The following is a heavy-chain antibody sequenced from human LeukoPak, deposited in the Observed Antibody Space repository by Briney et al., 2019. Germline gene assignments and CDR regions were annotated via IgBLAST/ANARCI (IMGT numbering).Heavy chain of an antibody. Sequence: APVKVSCKASGYTFTSYGISWVRQAPGQGLEWMGWISAYNGNTNYAQKLQGRVTMTTDTSTSTAYMELRSLRSDDTAVYYCARDGRRYYYGSGSSYWYYFDYWSQGTLVTVSS. CDR3: ARDGRRYYYGSGSSYWYYFDY. V-gene: IGHV1-18*01. D-gene: IGHD3-10*01. CDR2: ISAYNGNT. CDR1: GYTFTSYG. J-gene: IGHJ4*02.